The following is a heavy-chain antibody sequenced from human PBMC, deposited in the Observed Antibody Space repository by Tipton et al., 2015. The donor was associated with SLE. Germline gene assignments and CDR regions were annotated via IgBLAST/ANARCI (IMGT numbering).Heavy chain of an antibody. Sequence: SLRLSCAASGFTFSGYAMTWVRQAPGKGLEWVSSVSGSADRTSYADSVEGRFTLSRDNSKNTMYLQINSLRAEDTAVYYCARHPADSDWYFDLWGRGTLVTVSS. CDR2: VSGSADRT. CDR1: GFTFSGYA. CDR3: ARHPADSDWYFDL. V-gene: IGHV3-23*01. J-gene: IGHJ2*01. D-gene: IGHD2-21*01.